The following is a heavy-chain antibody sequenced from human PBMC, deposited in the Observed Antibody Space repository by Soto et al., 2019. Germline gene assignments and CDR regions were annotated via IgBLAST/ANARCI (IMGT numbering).Heavy chain of an antibody. CDR2: IYSGGST. J-gene: IGHJ4*02. D-gene: IGHD5-18*01. V-gene: IGHV3-66*04. CDR1: GVTVSSNY. Sequence: EVQLVESGGGLVQPGGSLRLSCAASGVTVSSNYMSWVRQAPRKGLEWVSVIYSGGSTYYADSVKGRFTISRDNSKHTLYLQMNSLRAEDTAVYYCARHGYNYGGGYFDYWGQGTLVTVSS. CDR3: ARHGYNYGGGYFDY.